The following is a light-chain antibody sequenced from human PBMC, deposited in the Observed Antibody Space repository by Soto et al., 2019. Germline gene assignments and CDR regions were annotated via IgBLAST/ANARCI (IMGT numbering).Light chain of an antibody. CDR1: SSDVGGYNY. CDR2: EVS. Sequence: QSALTQPASVSGSPGQSITISCTGTSSDVGGYNYVSWYQQHPGKAPKLMIYEVSNRPSGVSNRFSGSKSGNTASLTISGRQAEDEADYYCSSYTSSSTSFGGGTKLT. CDR3: SSYTSSSTS. J-gene: IGLJ2*01. V-gene: IGLV2-14*01.